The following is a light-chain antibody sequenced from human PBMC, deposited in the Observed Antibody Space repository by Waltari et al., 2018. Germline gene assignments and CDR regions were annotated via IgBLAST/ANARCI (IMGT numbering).Light chain of an antibody. V-gene: IGLV8-61*01. CDR3: VLYMGSGISV. J-gene: IGLJ2*01. CDR1: SGSVSTNYY. Sequence: QTVVTQEPSFSVSPGGTVTLTCGLNSGSVSTNYYPSWYQQTPGQAPRTLTYSTNTRSSGVPDRFSGSILGNKAALTITGAQADDESDYYCVLYMGSGISVFGGGTKLTVL. CDR2: STN.